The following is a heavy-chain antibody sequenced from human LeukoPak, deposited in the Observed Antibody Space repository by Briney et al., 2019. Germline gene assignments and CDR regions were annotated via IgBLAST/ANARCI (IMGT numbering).Heavy chain of an antibody. Sequence: SETLSLTCTVSGGSISSYYWSWIRQPAGKGLEWVGRIYTSGSTNYNPSLKSRVTMSVDTSKNQFSLKLSSVTAADTAVYYCARGRYCSADICSGGDAFDIWGQGTMVSVSS. D-gene: IGHD2-15*01. CDR3: ARGRYCSADICSGGDAFDI. CDR1: GGSISSYY. J-gene: IGHJ3*02. V-gene: IGHV4-4*07. CDR2: IYTSGST.